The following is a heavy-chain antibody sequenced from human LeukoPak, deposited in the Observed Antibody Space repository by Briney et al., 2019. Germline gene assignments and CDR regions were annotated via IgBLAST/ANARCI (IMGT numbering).Heavy chain of an antibody. CDR1: GFTFSNYW. D-gene: IGHD4-17*01. Sequence: PGGSLRLSCAGSGFTFSNYWMSWVRQAPGKGLEWVANINQDGGEKFHVDSVKGRFTISRDNAKNSLYLQMNSLRAEDTAVYYCARDDYGDFRHHWGQGTLVTVSS. J-gene: IGHJ5*02. CDR2: INQDGGEK. CDR3: ARDDYGDFRHH. V-gene: IGHV3-7*01.